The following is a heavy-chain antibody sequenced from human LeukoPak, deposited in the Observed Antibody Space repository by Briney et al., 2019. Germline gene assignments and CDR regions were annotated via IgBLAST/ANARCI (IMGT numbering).Heavy chain of an antibody. CDR1: GFTFSSNS. J-gene: IGHJ1*01. CDR2: ISSSSSYK. CDR3: ARNTPPAYYDSSVYSSGYFHH. D-gene: IGHD3-22*01. Sequence: PGGSLRLSCAASGFTFSSNSMNWVRQAPGKGLEWVSSISSSSSYKYYADSVKGRFTISRDNAKNSLYLQMNSLRAEDTALYYCARNTPPAYYDSSVYSSGYFHHWGQGTRVTVSS. V-gene: IGHV3-21*04.